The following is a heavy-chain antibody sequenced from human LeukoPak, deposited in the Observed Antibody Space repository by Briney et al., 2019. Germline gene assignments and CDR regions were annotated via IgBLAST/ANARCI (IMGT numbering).Heavy chain of an antibody. D-gene: IGHD6-13*01. CDR3: ARAGYSSSWHFDY. Sequence: GGSLRLSCAASGFTFSSYWMSWVRQAPGKGLEWVANIKRDGSEKYYVDSVKGRFTISRDNAKNSLYLQMNSLRAEDTAVYYCARAGYSSSWHFDYWGQGTLVTVSS. CDR1: GFTFSSYW. J-gene: IGHJ4*02. CDR2: IKRDGSEK. V-gene: IGHV3-7*01.